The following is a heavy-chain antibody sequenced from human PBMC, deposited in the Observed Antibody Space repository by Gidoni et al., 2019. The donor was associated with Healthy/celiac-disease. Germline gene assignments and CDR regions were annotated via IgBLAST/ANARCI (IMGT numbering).Heavy chain of an antibody. D-gene: IGHD2-8*01. CDR1: GGSISSGGYY. Sequence: QVQLQESGPGLVKPSQTLSLTCTVSGGSISSGGYYWSWIRQHPGKGLEWIGYIYYSGSTYYNPSLKSRVTISVDTSKNQFSLKLSSVTAADTAVYYCARDRGYCTNGVCYKWFDPWGQGTLVTVSS. CDR3: ARDRGYCTNGVCYKWFDP. V-gene: IGHV4-31*03. CDR2: IYYSGST. J-gene: IGHJ5*02.